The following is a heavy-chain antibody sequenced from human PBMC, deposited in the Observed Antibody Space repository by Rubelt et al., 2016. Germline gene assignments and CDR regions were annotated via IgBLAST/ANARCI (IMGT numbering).Heavy chain of an antibody. CDR1: GGSISSYY. D-gene: IGHD6-6*01. Sequence: QVQLQESGPGLVKPSETLSLTCTVSGGSISSYYWSWIRQPPGKGLEWIGYIYYSVSTNYNPSLKGRVTISVDTSKNQFSLKLSSVTAADTAVYYCASFGAARPFYDAFDIWGQGTMVTVSS. CDR2: IYYSVST. J-gene: IGHJ3*02. CDR3: ASFGAARPFYDAFDI. V-gene: IGHV4-59*01.